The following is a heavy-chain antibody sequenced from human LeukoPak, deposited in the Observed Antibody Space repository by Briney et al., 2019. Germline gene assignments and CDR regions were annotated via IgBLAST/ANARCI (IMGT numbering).Heavy chain of an antibody. V-gene: IGHV3-7*01. CDR2: INHNGGKK. Sequence: GGSLRLSCAVSGFTFKSYWMKWVRQAPGKGLEWVSGINHNGGKKYYVDSVKGRFTISRDNPRNSLYLQMNSLRAEDTAVYYCAKDGTEPGLYFDFWGQGTLVTVSS. CDR1: GFTFKSYW. J-gene: IGHJ4*02. CDR3: AKDGTEPGLYFDF. D-gene: IGHD1/OR15-1a*01.